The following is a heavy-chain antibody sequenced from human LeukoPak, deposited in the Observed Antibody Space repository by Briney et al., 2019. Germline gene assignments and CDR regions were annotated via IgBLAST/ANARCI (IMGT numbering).Heavy chain of an antibody. CDR1: GLTFSSYG. CDR2: ISYDGSNK. J-gene: IGHJ4*02. Sequence: GGSLRLSCAASGLTFSSYGMHWVRQAPGKGLEWVAVISYDGSNKYYADSVKGRFTISRDNSKNTLYLQMNSLRAEDTAVYYCAKGEYDILTGYYRAPYDYWGQGTLVTVSS. V-gene: IGHV3-30*18. CDR3: AKGEYDILTGYYRAPYDY. D-gene: IGHD3-9*01.